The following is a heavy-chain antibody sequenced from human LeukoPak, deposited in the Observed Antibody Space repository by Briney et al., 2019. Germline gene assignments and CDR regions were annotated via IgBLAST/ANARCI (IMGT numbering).Heavy chain of an antibody. CDR3: AREEMPGKFDY. CDR1: GGSISSSSYY. CDR2: TYYSGST. D-gene: IGHD1-26*01. J-gene: IGHJ4*02. Sequence: SETLSLTCTVSGGSISSSSYYWGWIRQPPGKGLEWIGSTYYSGSTYYNPSLKSRAAISLDKSSNQFSLRLTSVTAADTAMYFCAREEMPGKFDYWGQGTLVTVSS. V-gene: IGHV4-39*07.